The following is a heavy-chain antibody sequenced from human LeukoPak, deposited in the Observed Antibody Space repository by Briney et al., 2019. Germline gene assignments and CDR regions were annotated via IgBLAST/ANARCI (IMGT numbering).Heavy chain of an antibody. Sequence: SETLSLTCTVSGGFISSYYWSWIRQPTGKGLEWIGYIYYSGSTNYNPSLKSRVTITVDTSKNQFSLKLSSVTAADTAVYYCASSGVYGSGLDYYYYMDVWGKGTTVTISS. D-gene: IGHD3-10*01. CDR3: ASSGVYGSGLDYYYYMDV. CDR1: GGFISSYY. CDR2: IYYSGST. V-gene: IGHV4-59*01. J-gene: IGHJ6*03.